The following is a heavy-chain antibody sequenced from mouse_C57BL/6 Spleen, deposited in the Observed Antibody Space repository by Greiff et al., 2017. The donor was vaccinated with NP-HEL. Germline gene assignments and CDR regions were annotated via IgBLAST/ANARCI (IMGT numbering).Heavy chain of an antibody. V-gene: IGHV1-15*01. Sequence: VQLQQSGAELVRPGASVTLSCKASGYTFTDYEMHWVKQTPVHGLEWIGAIDPETGGTAYNQKFKGKAILTADKSSSTAYMELRSLTSEDSAVYYCTRGPYYDYSWFAYWGQGTLVTVSA. CDR2: IDPETGGT. CDR3: TRGPYYDYSWFAY. J-gene: IGHJ3*01. CDR1: GYTFTDYE. D-gene: IGHD2-4*01.